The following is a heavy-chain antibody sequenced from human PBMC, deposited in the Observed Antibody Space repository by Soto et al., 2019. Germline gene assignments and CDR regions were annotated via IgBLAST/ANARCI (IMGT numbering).Heavy chain of an antibody. D-gene: IGHD4-17*01. V-gene: IGHV3-23*01. CDR1: GFTFSRYA. CDR3: AKRTVGWYFDL. Sequence: EVPLLESGGGLVQPGGSLRLSCAASGFTFSRYAMNWVRQAPGKGLEWVSVISGSGGSTYYADAVKGRFTISRDNSKNTLYLQMNSLRAEDTAVYYCAKRTVGWYFDLWGRGTLVTVSS. J-gene: IGHJ2*01. CDR2: ISGSGGST.